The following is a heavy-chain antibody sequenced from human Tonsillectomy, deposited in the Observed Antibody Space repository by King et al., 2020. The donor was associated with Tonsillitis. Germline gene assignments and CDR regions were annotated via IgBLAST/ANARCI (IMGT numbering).Heavy chain of an antibody. Sequence: QVQLQESGPGLVKPSETLALTCTVSGGSVSSGSYYWSWIRPPPGKGLEWIGYIYYSGSTNYNPSLKSRVTISVNTSKNQFSLKMSSVTAADTAVYYCARGLGQDIVVVPAAISWYFDLWGRGTLVTVSS. J-gene: IGHJ2*01. CDR3: ARGLGQDIVVVPAAISWYFDL. V-gene: IGHV4-61*01. D-gene: IGHD2-2*01. CDR2: IYYSGST. CDR1: GGSVSSGSYY.